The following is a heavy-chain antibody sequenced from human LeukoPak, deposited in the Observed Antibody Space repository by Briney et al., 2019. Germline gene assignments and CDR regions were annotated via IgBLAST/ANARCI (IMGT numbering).Heavy chain of an antibody. J-gene: IGHJ4*02. V-gene: IGHV3-30*01. CDR2: ISYDGSNK. CDR1: GFTFSSYA. D-gene: IGHD2-2*01. CDR3: ARDGSFVVPAALDY. Sequence: GRSLRLSCAASGFTFSSYAMHWVRQAPGKGLEWVAVISYDGSNKYYADSVKGRFTISRDNSKYTLYLQMNSLRAEDTAVYYCARDGSFVVPAALDYRGQGTLVTVSS.